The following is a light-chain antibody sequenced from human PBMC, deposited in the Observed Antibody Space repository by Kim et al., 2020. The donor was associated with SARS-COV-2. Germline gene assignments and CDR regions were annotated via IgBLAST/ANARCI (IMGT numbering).Light chain of an antibody. Sequence: QGVTNSGTGSSSNIGAGYDVHWYQQLPGTAPNLLIYGNSNRPSGVPDRFSGSKSGTSASLAITGLQAEDEADYYCQSYDSSLSGSVFGGGTQLTVL. J-gene: IGLJ3*02. CDR3: QSYDSSLSGSV. CDR2: GNS. CDR1: SSNIGAGYD. V-gene: IGLV1-40*01.